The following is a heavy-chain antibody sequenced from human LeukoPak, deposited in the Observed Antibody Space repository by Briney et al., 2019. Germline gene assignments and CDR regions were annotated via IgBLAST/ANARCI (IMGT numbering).Heavy chain of an antibody. J-gene: IGHJ4*02. V-gene: IGHV3-21*01. CDR2: ISGSGYNT. D-gene: IGHD2-8*01. CDR3: VRDTKEY. CDR1: GFSFSNNA. Sequence: GGSLRLSCEGSGFSFSNNAISWVRQAPGKGLEWVSSISGSGYNTYYADSVKGRFTISRDNAKNSLYLQMNSLRAEDTAVYYCVRDTKEYWGQGTLVTVSS.